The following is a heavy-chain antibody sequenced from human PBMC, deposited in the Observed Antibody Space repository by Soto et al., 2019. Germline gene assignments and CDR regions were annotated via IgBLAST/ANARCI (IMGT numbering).Heavy chain of an antibody. CDR2: IIPMLGIA. Sequence: SVKVSCKASGGTFSSYTFSWVRQAPGQGLEWMGRIIPMLGIANYAQKFQGRVTITAGKSTSTAYMELSSLRSEDTAVYYCANRGYSYGFVIYWGQGTLVTVSS. CDR1: GGTFSSYT. J-gene: IGHJ4*02. CDR3: ANRGYSYGFVIY. D-gene: IGHD5-18*01. V-gene: IGHV1-69*02.